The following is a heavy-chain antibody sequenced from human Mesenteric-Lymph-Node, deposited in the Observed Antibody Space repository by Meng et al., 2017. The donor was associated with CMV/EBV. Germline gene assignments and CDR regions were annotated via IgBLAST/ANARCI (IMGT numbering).Heavy chain of an antibody. Sequence: ASVKVSCKAVGYTFTSYYIHWVRQAPRQGLEWMGWISAYNGNTNYAQKLQGRVTMTTDTSTSTAYMELRSLRSDDTAVYYCARAAYYDFWSGAYYYYYGMDVWGQGTTVTVSS. CDR3: ARAAYYDFWSGAYYYYYGMDV. J-gene: IGHJ6*02. V-gene: IGHV1-18*04. CDR1: GYTFTSYY. CDR2: ISAYNGNT. D-gene: IGHD3-3*01.